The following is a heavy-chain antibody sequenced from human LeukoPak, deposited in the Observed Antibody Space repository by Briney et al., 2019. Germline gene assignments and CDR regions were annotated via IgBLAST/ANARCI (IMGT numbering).Heavy chain of an antibody. V-gene: IGHV3-7*01. D-gene: IGHD6-13*01. Sequence: PAGSLRLSCAASGFTFSSYWMTWVRQAPGKGLEWVANIKPDGSVGYYVDSVRGRFIISRDNAGNSLYLQMNSLRVEDTAVYYCTLNLVAAAGDHRGQGTLVIVSS. CDR2: IKPDGSVG. CDR1: GFTFSSYW. CDR3: TLNLVAAAGDH. J-gene: IGHJ4*02.